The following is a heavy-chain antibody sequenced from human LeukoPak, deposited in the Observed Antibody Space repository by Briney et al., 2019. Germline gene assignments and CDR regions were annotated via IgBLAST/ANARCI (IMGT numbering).Heavy chain of an antibody. J-gene: IGHJ4*02. V-gene: IGHV3-21*01. D-gene: IGHD2-21*02. Sequence: GGSLRLSCAASGFTFSNYFMNWVRQAPGKGLEWVPAISSTSSYIYYADSVKGRFTISRDNAKNSLYLQMNSLRAEDTAAYYCARGLCGGDCYSDWGQGTLVTVSS. CDR1: GFTFSNYF. CDR2: ISSTSSYI. CDR3: ARGLCGGDCYSD.